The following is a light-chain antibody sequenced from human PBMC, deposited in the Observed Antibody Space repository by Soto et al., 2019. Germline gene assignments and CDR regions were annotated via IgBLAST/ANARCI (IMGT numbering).Light chain of an antibody. Sequence: EIVLTQSPGTLSLSPGERATLSCRASQSVSSSYLAWYQQTPGQAPRLLIYGASSRATGIPDRFSGSGSGTDFTLTISRLEPEDFAVYSCQQYASSPQTFGQGTKVDI. CDR1: QSVSSSY. CDR3: QQYASSPQT. CDR2: GAS. V-gene: IGKV3-20*01. J-gene: IGKJ1*01.